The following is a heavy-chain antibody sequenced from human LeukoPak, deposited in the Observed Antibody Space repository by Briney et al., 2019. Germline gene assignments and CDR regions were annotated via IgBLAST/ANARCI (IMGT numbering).Heavy chain of an antibody. Sequence: PSETLSLTCTVSGGSISSGSYYWSWIRQPAGKGLEWIGYIYYSGSTNYHPSLKSRVTISVDTSKNQFSLKLSSVTAADTAVYYCARVYSSSPGHNWFDPWGQGTLATVSS. CDR1: GGSISSGSYY. J-gene: IGHJ5*02. V-gene: IGHV4-61*10. D-gene: IGHD6-6*01. CDR2: IYYSGST. CDR3: ARVYSSSPGHNWFDP.